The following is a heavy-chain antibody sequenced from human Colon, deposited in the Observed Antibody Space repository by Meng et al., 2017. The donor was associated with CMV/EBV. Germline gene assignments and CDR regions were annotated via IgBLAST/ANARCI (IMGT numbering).Heavy chain of an antibody. CDR3: AREYFYDKGRRSFDL. Sequence: GWCGGVLVRSGGSLGRSWAASGFIVSSNSMNWVRQAPGKGLEWVSVIFTDDRTYYADSVKGRFTISRDDSKNTVSLQMNSLRAEDTAVYYCAREYFYDKGRRSFDLWGQGTPVTVSS. J-gene: IGHJ4*02. CDR2: IFTDDRT. CDR1: GFIVSSNS. D-gene: IGHD3-22*01. V-gene: IGHV3-66*01.